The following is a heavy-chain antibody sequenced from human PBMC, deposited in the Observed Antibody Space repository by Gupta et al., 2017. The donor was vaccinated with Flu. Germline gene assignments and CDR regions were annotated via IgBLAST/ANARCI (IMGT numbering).Heavy chain of an antibody. CDR2: ISSSSSYI. CDR1: GFTFSSYS. CDR3: ARGIADGLTTVTDY. J-gene: IGHJ4*02. D-gene: IGHD4-17*01. V-gene: IGHV3-21*01. Sequence: EVQLVESGGGLVKPGGSLRLSCPASGFTFSSYSMNWVPQAPGKGLEWVSSISSSSSYIYYADSVKGRFTISRDNAKNSLYLQMNSLRAEDTAVYYCARGIADGLTTVTDYWGQGTLVTVSS.